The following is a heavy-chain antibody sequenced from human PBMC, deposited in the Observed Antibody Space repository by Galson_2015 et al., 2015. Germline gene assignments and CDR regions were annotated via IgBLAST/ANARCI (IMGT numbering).Heavy chain of an antibody. J-gene: IGHJ6*02. CDR1: GFTFSSYG. CDR3: ATSITMVRGVKNYYGMDV. Sequence: SLRLSCAASGFTFSSYGMHWVRQAPGKGLEWVAVISYDGSNKYYANPVKGRFTISRDNSKNTLYLQMNSLRAEDTAVYYCATSITMVRGVKNYYGMDVWGQGTTVTVSS. V-gene: IGHV3-30*03. D-gene: IGHD3-10*01. CDR2: ISYDGSNK.